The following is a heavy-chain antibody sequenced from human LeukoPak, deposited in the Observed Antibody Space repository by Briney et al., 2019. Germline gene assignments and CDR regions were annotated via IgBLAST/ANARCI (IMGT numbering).Heavy chain of an antibody. Sequence: AAVKVSCKASGYTFTSNGISWVRQAPGQGLEWVGWVNAYNGNTNYAQKLQGRVTMTTDTSTSTAYMELRSLRSDDTAVYYCGRVGFVVGSIVPRSYCFDYWGQRSLVT. V-gene: IGHV1-18*01. CDR2: VNAYNGNT. CDR3: GRVGFVVGSIVPRSYCFDY. D-gene: IGHD3-10*01. CDR1: GYTFTSNG. J-gene: IGHJ4*02.